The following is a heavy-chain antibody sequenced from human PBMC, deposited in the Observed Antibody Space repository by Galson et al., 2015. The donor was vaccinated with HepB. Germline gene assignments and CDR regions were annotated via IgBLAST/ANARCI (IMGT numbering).Heavy chain of an antibody. CDR1: GFTFSSYG. V-gene: IGHV3-30*18. D-gene: IGHD3-22*01. CDR2: ISYDGSNK. J-gene: IGHJ2*01. Sequence: SLRLSCAASGFTFSSYGMHWVRQAPGKGLEWVAVISYDGSNKYYADSVKGRFTISRDNSKNTLYLQMNSLRAEDTAVYYCAKDAYDSSGYYPLELWYFDLWGRGTLVTVSS. CDR3: AKDAYDSSGYYPLELWYFDL.